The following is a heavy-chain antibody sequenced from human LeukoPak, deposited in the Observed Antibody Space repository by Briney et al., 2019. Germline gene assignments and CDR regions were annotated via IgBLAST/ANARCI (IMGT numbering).Heavy chain of an antibody. Sequence: SETLSLTCTVSGGSISSSTYYWGWIRQPPRKGLEWIGSISYTGSTYYNPSLKSRVTISVDTSKNQFSLKLSSVTAADTAVYYCARGRAAAGNWFDPWGQGTLVTVSS. V-gene: IGHV4-39*07. D-gene: IGHD6-13*01. CDR1: GGSISSSTYY. CDR3: ARGRAAAGNWFDP. CDR2: ISYTGST. J-gene: IGHJ5*02.